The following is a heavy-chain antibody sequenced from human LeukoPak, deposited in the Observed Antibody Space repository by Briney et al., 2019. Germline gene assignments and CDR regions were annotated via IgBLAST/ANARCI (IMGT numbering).Heavy chain of an antibody. J-gene: IGHJ4*02. CDR2: INHRGST. CDR3: ARGVPTNTDY. Sequence: PSETLSLTCAVYGGSFSGYYWSWIRQPPGKGLEWIGEINHRGSTNYDPSLKSRVTISVDTSKNQFSLKLSSVTAADTAVYYCARGVPTNTDYWGQGTLVTVSS. V-gene: IGHV4-34*01. CDR1: GGSFSGYY. D-gene: IGHD2-2*01.